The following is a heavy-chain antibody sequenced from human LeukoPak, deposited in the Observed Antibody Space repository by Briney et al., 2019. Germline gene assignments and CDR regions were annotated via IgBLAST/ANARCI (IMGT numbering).Heavy chain of an antibody. CDR1: GFTFSSYA. D-gene: IGHD3-22*01. CDR2: ISYDGSNK. Sequence: GGSLRLSCAASGFTFSSYAMHWVRQAPGKGLEWVAVISYDGSNKYYADSVKGRFTISRDNSKNTLYLQMNSLRAEDTAVYYCAKDPYYYDSSGPTGFDYWGQGTLVTVSS. V-gene: IGHV3-30-3*01. J-gene: IGHJ4*02. CDR3: AKDPYYYDSSGPTGFDY.